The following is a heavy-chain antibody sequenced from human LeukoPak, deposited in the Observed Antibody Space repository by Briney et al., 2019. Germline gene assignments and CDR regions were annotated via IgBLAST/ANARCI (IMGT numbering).Heavy chain of an antibody. Sequence: PSETLSLTCTVSGGSISSNSYYWGWIRQPPGKGLKWIGSIYYSGSTYYNPSLKSRVTISVDTSKNQFSLKLSSVTAADTAVYYCARPIEYSSSNPFDYWGQGTLVTVSS. V-gene: IGHV4-39*01. CDR2: IYYSGST. J-gene: IGHJ4*02. CDR1: GGSISSNSYY. CDR3: ARPIEYSSSNPFDY. D-gene: IGHD6-6*01.